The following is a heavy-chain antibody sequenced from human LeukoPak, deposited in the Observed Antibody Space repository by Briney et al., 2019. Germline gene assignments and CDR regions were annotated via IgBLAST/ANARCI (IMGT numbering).Heavy chain of an antibody. J-gene: IGHJ4*02. CDR1: GGSISSYY. D-gene: IGHD2-21*02. CDR3: ARTVVVTAIHYFDY. V-gene: IGHV4-4*09. CDR2: IYTIGST. Sequence: SSETLSLTCTVSGGSISSYYWSWIRQPPGKGLEWIGYIYTIGSTHYNPSLESRVTISVDTSKNHFSLKLSSVTAADTAVYYCARTVVVTAIHYFDYWGQGTLVTVSS.